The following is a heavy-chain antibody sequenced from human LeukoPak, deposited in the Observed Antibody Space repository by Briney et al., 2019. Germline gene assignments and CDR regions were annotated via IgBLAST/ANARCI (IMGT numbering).Heavy chain of an antibody. Sequence: GGSLRLSCAASGFTFSSYAMSWVRQAPGKGLEWASAISGSGGSTYYADSVKGRFTISRDNSKNTLYLQMNSLRAEDTAVYYCAKAAGVYSGYDWEDYWGQGTLVTVSS. V-gene: IGHV3-23*01. CDR1: GFTFSSYA. CDR2: ISGSGGST. D-gene: IGHD5-12*01. J-gene: IGHJ4*02. CDR3: AKAAGVYSGYDWEDY.